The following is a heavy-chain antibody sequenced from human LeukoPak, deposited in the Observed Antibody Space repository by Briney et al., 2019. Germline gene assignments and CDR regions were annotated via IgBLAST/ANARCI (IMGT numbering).Heavy chain of an antibody. CDR1: SGSFSSSSYY. Sequence: SETLSLTCTVSSGSFSSSSYYWGWIRQPPGKGLEWLGSIYYSGSPYYNPYLKSRVTISVYTSKNQFSLKLGSVAAANKAFYYCARQWGYADAFDFWGQGTTVTVSS. J-gene: IGHJ3*01. D-gene: IGHD3-16*01. V-gene: IGHV4-39*01. CDR2: IYYSGSP. CDR3: ARQWGYADAFDF.